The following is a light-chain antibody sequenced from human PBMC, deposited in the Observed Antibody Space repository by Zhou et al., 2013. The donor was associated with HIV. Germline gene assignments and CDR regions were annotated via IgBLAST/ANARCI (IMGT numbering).Light chain of an antibody. J-gene: IGKJ5*01. Sequence: DIQLTQSPSFLSASVGDRVTITCRASQGIASYLAWYQQKPGKAPKLLIYLVSTLQSGVPSRFSGSGSGTEFTLTISSLLPEDFATFYXQQVKTYPITFGPGTRLDIK. CDR2: LVS. CDR3: QQVKTYPIT. CDR1: QGIASY. V-gene: IGKV1-9*01.